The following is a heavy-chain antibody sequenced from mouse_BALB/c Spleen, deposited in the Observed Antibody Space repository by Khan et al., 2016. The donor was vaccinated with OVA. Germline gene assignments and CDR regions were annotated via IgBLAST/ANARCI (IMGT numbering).Heavy chain of an antibody. Sequence: QVQLKESGPELVKPGASVKMSCKASGYTFTYYVITWVKQRTGQGLEWIGEIYPGSDNAYYNERFKGKATLTADKSSNTPHMQLSSLTSEDSAVYFCARGDGYYVYIDYWGQGTTLTVSS. CDR3: ARGDGYYVYIDY. CDR1: GYTFTYYV. J-gene: IGHJ2*01. CDR2: IYPGSDNA. D-gene: IGHD2-3*01. V-gene: IGHV1-77*01.